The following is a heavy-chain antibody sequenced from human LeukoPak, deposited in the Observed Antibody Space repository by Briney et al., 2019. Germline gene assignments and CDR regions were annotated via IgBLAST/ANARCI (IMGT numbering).Heavy chain of an antibody. V-gene: IGHV4-34*01. J-gene: IGHJ5*02. D-gene: IGHD3-3*01. CDR3: ARARRIRRLRFLEFWFDP. Sequence: SETLSLTCAVYGGSFSGYYWSWIRQPPGKGLEWIGEINHSGSTNYNPSLKSRVTISVDTSKNQFSLKLSSVTAADTAVYYCARARRIRRLRFLEFWFDPWGQGTLVPVSS. CDR2: INHSGST. CDR1: GGSFSGYY.